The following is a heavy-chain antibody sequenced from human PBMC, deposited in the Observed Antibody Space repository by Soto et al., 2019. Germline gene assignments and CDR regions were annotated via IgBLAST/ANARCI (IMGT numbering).Heavy chain of an antibody. V-gene: IGHV1-69*02. Sequence: QVQLVQSGAEVKKPGSSVKVSCKASGGTFSRYTINWVRQAPGQGLEWMGRIIPIAAIANYTQKFQARVPITVDKSSTTAYMELSSLRSDDTAVYYCARGSTIVRGAPSWFDPWGQGTLVTVSS. D-gene: IGHD3-10*01. J-gene: IGHJ5*02. CDR3: ARGSTIVRGAPSWFDP. CDR1: GGTFSRYT. CDR2: IIPIAAIA.